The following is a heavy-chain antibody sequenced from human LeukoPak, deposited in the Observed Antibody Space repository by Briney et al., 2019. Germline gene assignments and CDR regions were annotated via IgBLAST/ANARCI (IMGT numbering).Heavy chain of an antibody. J-gene: IGHJ5*02. D-gene: IGHD3-3*01. Sequence: GGSLRLSCAASGFTFSSYSMNWVRQAPGKGLEWVSYISSSSSTIYYADSVKGRFTISRDNAKNSLYLQMNSLRAEDTAVYYCARGPEAIFGVVKGSGNWFDPWGQGTLVTVSS. CDR2: ISSSSSTI. CDR1: GFTFSSYS. V-gene: IGHV3-48*04. CDR3: ARGPEAIFGVVKGSGNWFDP.